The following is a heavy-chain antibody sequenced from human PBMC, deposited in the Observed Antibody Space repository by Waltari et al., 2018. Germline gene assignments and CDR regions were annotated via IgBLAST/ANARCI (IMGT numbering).Heavy chain of an antibody. V-gene: IGHV4-4*02. CDR3: ARDRGRGLYFDS. Sequence: QLQLQQSGPGLVKPSESLSLTCGVSGASMSANYWWSWVRQSPGKGLEWIGQIHRSGRTYYNPSLESRVTVSMDTSNNKFSLKMSSAIAADTAVYYCARDRGRGLYFDSWGQGTLVTVSP. CDR2: IHRSGRT. CDR1: GASMSANYW. D-gene: IGHD2-15*01. J-gene: IGHJ4*02.